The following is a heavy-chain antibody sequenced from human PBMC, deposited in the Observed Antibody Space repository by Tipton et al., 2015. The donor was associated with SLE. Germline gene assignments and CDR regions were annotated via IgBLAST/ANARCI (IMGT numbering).Heavy chain of an antibody. J-gene: IGHJ4*02. CDR2: IYYSGST. D-gene: IGHD6-13*01. CDR1: GGSISSHY. CDR3: ARGGRGAAASDYFDY. Sequence: LRLSCTVSGGSISSHYWSWIRQPPGKGLEWIGYIYYSGSTNYNPSLKSRVTISVDTSKNQFSLKLSSVTAADTAVYYCARGGRGAAASDYFDYWGQGTLVTVSS. V-gene: IGHV4-59*11.